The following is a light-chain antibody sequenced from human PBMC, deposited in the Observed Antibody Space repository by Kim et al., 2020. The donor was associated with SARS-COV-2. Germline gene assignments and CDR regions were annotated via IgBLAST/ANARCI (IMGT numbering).Light chain of an antibody. Sequence: QSALTQPRSVSGSPGQSVAISCAGTSSDVGAYDYVSWYQQHPGKEPKLILYDVKRRPSGVPDRFFGSKSSNTASLTISGLQAEDEADYYCCSYAGTDIFWIFGGGTQLTVL. CDR2: DVK. J-gene: IGLJ2*01. CDR3: CSYAGTDIFWI. V-gene: IGLV2-11*01. CDR1: SSDVGAYDY.